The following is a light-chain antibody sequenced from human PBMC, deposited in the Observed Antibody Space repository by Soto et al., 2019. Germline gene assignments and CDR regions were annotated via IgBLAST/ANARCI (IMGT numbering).Light chain of an antibody. V-gene: IGLV1-40*01. CDR2: GNN. CDR1: SSNIGAGSD. J-gene: IGLJ1*01. Sequence: QPVLTQPPSVSGAPGQTVTISCTGSSSNIGAGSDVHWYQHLPGTAPKLLIYGNNNRPSGVPDRFSGSQSGTSASLAITGLQAEDEADYYCQSYDSSLSAFYVFGTGTKVTVL. CDR3: QSYDSSLSAFYV.